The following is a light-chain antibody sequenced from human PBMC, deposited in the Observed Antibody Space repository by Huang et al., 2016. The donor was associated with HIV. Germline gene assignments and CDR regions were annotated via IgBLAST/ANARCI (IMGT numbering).Light chain of an antibody. Sequence: DIQMTQSPSSLSASVGDRVTITCRASQSISNYLNWYQQKPGKAPKLLIFGASTLQSGVPSRFSGSASGTDSTLTISSLHPEDFATYYCQQTYSMRTFGQGTKVEIK. CDR3: QQTYSMRT. V-gene: IGKV1-39*01. CDR2: GAS. CDR1: QSISNY. J-gene: IGKJ1*01.